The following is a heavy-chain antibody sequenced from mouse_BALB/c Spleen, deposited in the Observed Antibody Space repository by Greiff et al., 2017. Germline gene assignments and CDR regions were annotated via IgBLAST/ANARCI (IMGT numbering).Heavy chain of an antibody. D-gene: IGHD1-2*01. CDR2: ISSGSSTI. J-gene: IGHJ4*01. CDR1: GFTFSSFG. V-gene: IGHV5-17*02. Sequence: EVQLQESGGGLVQPGGSRKLSCAASGFTFSSFGMHWVRQAPEKGLEWVAYISSGSSTIYYADTVKGRFTISRDNPKNTLFLQMTSLRSEDTAMYYCARGLLRLLDAMDYWGQGTSVTVSS. CDR3: ARGLLRLLDAMDY.